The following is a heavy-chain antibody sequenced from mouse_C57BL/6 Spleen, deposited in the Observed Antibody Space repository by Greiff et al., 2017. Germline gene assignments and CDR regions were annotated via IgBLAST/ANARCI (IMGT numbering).Heavy chain of an antibody. CDR1: GYTFTSYW. CDR3: ARRSFYGSSYRYYFDY. V-gene: IGHV1-52*01. D-gene: IGHD1-1*01. J-gene: IGHJ2*01. CDR2: IDPSDSET. Sequence: VQLQQSGAELVRPGSSVKLSCKASGYTFTSYWMHWVKQRPIQGLEWIGNIDPSDSETHYNQKFKDKATLTVDKSSSTAYMQLSSLTSEDSAVYYCARRSFYGSSYRYYFDYWGQGTTLTVSS.